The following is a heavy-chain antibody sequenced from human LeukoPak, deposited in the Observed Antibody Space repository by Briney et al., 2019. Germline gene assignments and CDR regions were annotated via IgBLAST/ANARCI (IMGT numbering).Heavy chain of an antibody. Sequence: KTGGSLRLSCAASGFTVSSNYMSWVRQAPGKGLEWVSYISSSGSTIYYADSVKGRFTISRDNAKNSLYLQMNSLRAEDTAVYYCARGVMGVVTRGIYYYYYMDVWGKGTTVTVSS. V-gene: IGHV3-11*04. J-gene: IGHJ6*03. CDR2: ISSSGSTI. CDR3: ARGVMGVVTRGIYYYYYMDV. CDR1: GFTVSSNY. D-gene: IGHD3-22*01.